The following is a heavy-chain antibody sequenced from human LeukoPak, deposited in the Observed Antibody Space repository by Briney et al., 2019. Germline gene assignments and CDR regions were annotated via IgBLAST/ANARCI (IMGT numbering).Heavy chain of an antibody. J-gene: IGHJ4*02. V-gene: IGHV3-23*01. D-gene: IGHD2-2*02. CDR2: LSGSGGST. CDR3: AKDFRYCSSTTCYSFGY. Sequence: GGSLRLSCAVSGFSFSSYAMSWVRQAPGKGLEWVSALSGSGGSTYYADSVKGRFSISRDNSKNTLYLQMDSLRAEDTAVYYCAKDFRYCSSTTCYSFGYWGQGTLVTVSS. CDR1: GFSFSSYA.